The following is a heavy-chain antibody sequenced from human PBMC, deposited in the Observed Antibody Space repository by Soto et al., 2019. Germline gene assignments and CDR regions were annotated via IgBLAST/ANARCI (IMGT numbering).Heavy chain of an antibody. D-gene: IGHD6-6*01. J-gene: IGHJ3*01. CDR1: GDSISRYY. V-gene: IGHV4-31*03. CDR3: ARARRT. CDR2: IYYSGST. Sequence: SQTRSLACTVSGDSISRYYWSWIRQHPGKGLEWIGYIYYSGSTYYNPSLKSRVTISVDTSKNQFSLKLSSVTAADTAVYYCARARRTWGQGTMVTVSS.